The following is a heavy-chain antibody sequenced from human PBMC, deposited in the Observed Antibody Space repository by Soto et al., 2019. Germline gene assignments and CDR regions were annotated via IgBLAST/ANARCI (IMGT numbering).Heavy chain of an antibody. V-gene: IGHV4-31*03. J-gene: IGHJ4*02. CDR1: GGSISRGGHY. D-gene: IGHD6-25*01. Sequence: KPSETLSLTCTVSGGSISRGGHYWNWIRQRPGKGLEWIGYIYPSGSSYYKPSLRNRVSISVDTSKNQVSLQLTSVTAADTAVYYCERSLTQAAFASWGQGALVTVSS. CDR2: IYPSGSS. CDR3: ERSLTQAAFAS.